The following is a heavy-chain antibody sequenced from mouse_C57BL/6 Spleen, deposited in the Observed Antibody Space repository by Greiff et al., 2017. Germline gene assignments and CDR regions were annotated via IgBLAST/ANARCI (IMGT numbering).Heavy chain of an antibody. D-gene: IGHD1-1*01. CDR2: IHPSDSDT. Sequence: LKQPGASVKVSCKASGYTFTSYWMHWVKQRPGQGLEWIGRIHPSDSDTNYNQKFKGKATLTVDKSSSTAYMQLSSLTSEDSAVYYCASLRSYAMDYWGQGTSVTVSS. CDR1: GYTFTSYW. J-gene: IGHJ4*01. V-gene: IGHV1-74*04. CDR3: ASLRSYAMDY.